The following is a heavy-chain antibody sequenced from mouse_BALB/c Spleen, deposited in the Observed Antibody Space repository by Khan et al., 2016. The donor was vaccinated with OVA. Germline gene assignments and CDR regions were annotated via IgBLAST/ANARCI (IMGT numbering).Heavy chain of an antibody. CDR1: GFTFSSFG. Sequence: EVELVVSGGGLVQPGGSRKLSCAASGFTFSSFGMHWVRQAPEKGLEWVAYISSDSYTIYYADTVKGRFTMSRDNPRKTLFLQMTSLGSEDTAMYYCARGSWAWFAYWGQGTLVTVSA. CDR2: ISSDSYTI. D-gene: IGHD1-1*02. CDR3: ARGSWAWFAY. J-gene: IGHJ3*01. V-gene: IGHV5-17*02.